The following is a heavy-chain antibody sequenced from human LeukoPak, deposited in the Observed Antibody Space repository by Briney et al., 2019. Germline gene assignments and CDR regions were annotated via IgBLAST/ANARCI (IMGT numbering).Heavy chain of an antibody. Sequence: PGGSLRLSCAASGFTFRNYGMNWVRQAPGKGLEWVSSISSSSSYIYYADSVKGRFTISRDNAKNSLYLQMNSLRAEDTAVYYCAREPFCGGDCYSKYDVSPFDYWGQGTLVTVSS. CDR3: AREPFCGGDCYSKYDVSPFDY. CDR2: ISSSSSYI. J-gene: IGHJ4*02. CDR1: GFTFRNYG. D-gene: IGHD2-21*02. V-gene: IGHV3-21*01.